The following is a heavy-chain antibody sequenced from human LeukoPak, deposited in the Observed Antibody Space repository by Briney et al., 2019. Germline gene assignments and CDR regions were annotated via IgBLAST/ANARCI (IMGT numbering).Heavy chain of an antibody. CDR2: IWYDGSNK. CDR1: GFTFRSYG. CDR3: ARERLGKGPFDY. D-gene: IGHD7-27*01. Sequence: GGSLRLSCAASGFTFRSYGMHWVRQAPGKGLEWVAVIWYDGSNKYYADSVKGRFTISRDNSKTTLYLQMNSLRAEDTAVYYCARERLGKGPFDYWGQGTLVTVSS. J-gene: IGHJ4*02. V-gene: IGHV3-33*01.